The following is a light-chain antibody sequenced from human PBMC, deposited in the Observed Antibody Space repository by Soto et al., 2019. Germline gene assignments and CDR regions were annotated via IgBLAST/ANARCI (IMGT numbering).Light chain of an antibody. CDR3: QQYGSSRT. CDR1: QSVGRS. V-gene: IGKV3-20*01. Sequence: EIVLTHSPATLSLSPWERATLSCWASQSVGRSLAWYQQKPGQAPRLLINDASNRATGIPARFSGSGSGTDFTLTISRLEPEDFAVYYCQQYGSSRTFGQGTKVDIK. CDR2: DAS. J-gene: IGKJ1*01.